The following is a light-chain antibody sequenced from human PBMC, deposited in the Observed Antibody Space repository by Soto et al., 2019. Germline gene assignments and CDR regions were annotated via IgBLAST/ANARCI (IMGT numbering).Light chain of an antibody. Sequence: QSVLTQPPSASGTPGQRVTISCSGSSSSIGSNLVYWYQQLPGTAPKLLIYTDNQRPSGVPDRFSGSDSGTSASLAISGFRSEDEDDYDCSAWDDRLSGMVFGRGTKLTVL. J-gene: IGLJ2*01. CDR2: TDN. CDR1: SSSIGSNL. CDR3: SAWDDRLSGMV. V-gene: IGLV1-47*02.